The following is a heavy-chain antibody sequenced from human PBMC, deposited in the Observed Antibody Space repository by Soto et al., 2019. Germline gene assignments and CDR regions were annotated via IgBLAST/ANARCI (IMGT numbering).Heavy chain of an antibody. CDR2: INPNSGGT. Sequence: ASVKVSCKASGYTFTGYYMHWVRQAPGQGLEWMGWINPNSGGTNYAQKFQGWVTMTRDTSISTAYMELSRLRSDDTAVYYCARDKLGVTMVRGVIIPYCIDVWDQGTTVTVSS. CDR3: ARDKLGVTMVRGVIIPYCIDV. V-gene: IGHV1-2*04. J-gene: IGHJ6*02. CDR1: GYTFTGYY. D-gene: IGHD3-10*01.